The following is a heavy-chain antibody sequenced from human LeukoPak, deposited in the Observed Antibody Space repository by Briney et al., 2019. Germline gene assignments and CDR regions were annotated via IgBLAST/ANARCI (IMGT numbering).Heavy chain of an antibody. CDR1: GGTFSSYA. CDR2: ISGSGGST. J-gene: IGHJ4*02. CDR3: AKDPASSGYYYVGDFDY. Sequence: WASVKVSCKASGGTFSSYAISWVRQAPGKGLEWVSAISGSGGSTYYADSVKGRFTISRDNSKNTLYLQMNSLRAEDTAVYYCAKDPASSGYYYVGDFDYWGQGTLVTVSS. V-gene: IGHV3-23*01. D-gene: IGHD3-22*01.